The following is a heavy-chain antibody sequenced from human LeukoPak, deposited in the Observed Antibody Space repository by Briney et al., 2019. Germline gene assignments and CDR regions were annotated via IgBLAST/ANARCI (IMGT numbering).Heavy chain of an antibody. CDR3: AKSMHYYDSSGSY. CDR2: ISGSGGST. D-gene: IGHD3-22*01. CDR1: GFTFSSYA. J-gene: IGHJ4*02. Sequence: GGSLRLSCAASGFTFSSYAMSWVRQAPGKGLEWVSAISGSGGSTYYADSVKGRFIISRDNSKNTLYLQMNSLRAEDTAVYYCAKSMHYYDSSGSYWGQGTLVTVSS. V-gene: IGHV3-23*01.